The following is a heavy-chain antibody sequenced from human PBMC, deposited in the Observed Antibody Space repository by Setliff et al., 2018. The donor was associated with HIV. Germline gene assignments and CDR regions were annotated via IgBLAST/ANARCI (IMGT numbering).Heavy chain of an antibody. CDR3: ARGTAYYNFWSGYSQGYYYYMDG. J-gene: IGHJ6*03. V-gene: IGHV4-34*01. Sequence: PSETLSLTCAVYGGSFSGYYWSWIRQSPGKGLEWIGEINHSGSTKYNPSLKSRVTISVDTSKNQFSLKLSSATAADTAVYYCARGTAYYNFWSGYSQGYYYYMDGWGKGTTVTVSS. CDR2: INHSGST. D-gene: IGHD3-3*01. CDR1: GGSFSGYY.